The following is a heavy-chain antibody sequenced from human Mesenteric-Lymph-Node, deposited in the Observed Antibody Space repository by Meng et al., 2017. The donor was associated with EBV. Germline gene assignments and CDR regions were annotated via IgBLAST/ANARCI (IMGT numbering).Heavy chain of an antibody. J-gene: IGHJ4*02. V-gene: IGHV6-1*01. CDR2: TYYRSKWYN. D-gene: IGHD6-19*01. CDR1: GDSVASNSAY. CDR3: ARSGSSGWIDY. Sequence: QVQPHESGPGLLKPPRPLSLNWAISGDSVASNSAYWNWIRQSQSRGLECLGRTYYRSKWYNGYAVSVKSRITIHPDTSKNQFSLQLNSVTPEDTAMYYCARSGSSGWIDYWGQGTLVTVSS.